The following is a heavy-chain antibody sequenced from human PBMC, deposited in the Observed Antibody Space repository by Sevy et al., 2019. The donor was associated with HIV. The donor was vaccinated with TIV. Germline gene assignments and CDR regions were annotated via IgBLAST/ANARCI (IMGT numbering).Heavy chain of an antibody. CDR2: INHSGST. CDR1: GGSFSGYY. J-gene: IGHJ4*02. CDR3: ARATSLGTGPNNYYFDY. D-gene: IGHD3-10*01. Sequence: SETLSLTCAVYGGSFSGYYWSWIRQPPGKGLDWIGEINHSGSTNYNPSLKSRVTISLDTSKNQFSLKLSSVTAADTAVYYCARATSLGTGPNNYYFDYWGQGTLVTVSS. V-gene: IGHV4-34*01.